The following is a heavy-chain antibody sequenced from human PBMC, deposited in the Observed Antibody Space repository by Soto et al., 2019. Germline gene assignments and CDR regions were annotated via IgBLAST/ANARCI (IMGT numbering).Heavy chain of an antibody. Sequence: EVQLLEAGGGLVQPGGSLRLSCAASGFTFRSYAMRWVRQAPVKGLEWVSAISGSGDSTYYAATVKGRFTISRDNSKLTLHLQMNSLISEDTAVSYCAKRGSMSYYDYWGQGTLVTVSS. CDR2: ISGSGDST. CDR3: AKRGSMSYYDY. V-gene: IGHV3-23*01. D-gene: IGHD2-8*01. J-gene: IGHJ4*02. CDR1: GFTFRSYA.